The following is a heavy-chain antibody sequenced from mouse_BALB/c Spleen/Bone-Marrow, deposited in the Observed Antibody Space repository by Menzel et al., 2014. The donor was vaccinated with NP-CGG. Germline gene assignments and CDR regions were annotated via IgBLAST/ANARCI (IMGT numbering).Heavy chain of an antibody. CDR3: ARDRGYYKDVGDY. J-gene: IGHJ2*01. CDR1: GFSLTSYG. V-gene: IGHV2-9*02. Sequence: VQVVESGPGLVAPSQRLSITCTVSGFSLTSYGVHWVRQPPGKGLEWLGVIWAGGSTNYNSALMSRLSISKDNSESQVFLKMNSLQTDDTAIYYCARDRGYYKDVGDYWGQGTTLTVSS. D-gene: IGHD2-3*01. CDR2: IWAGGST.